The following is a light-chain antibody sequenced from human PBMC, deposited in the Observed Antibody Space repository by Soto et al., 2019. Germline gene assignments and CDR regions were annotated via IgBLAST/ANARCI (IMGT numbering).Light chain of an antibody. CDR1: QGIKDY. CDR3: QRYNNWPLT. CDR2: GAS. J-gene: IGKJ4*01. V-gene: IGKV3-15*01. Sequence: EIVMTQSPATLSVSPGERATLSCRASQGIKDYVAWFQQKPGQAPRLLIYGASTRATGVPARFSGSRSGTEFTLTINSLQSEDFAVYYCQRYNNWPLTFGGGTKVDTK.